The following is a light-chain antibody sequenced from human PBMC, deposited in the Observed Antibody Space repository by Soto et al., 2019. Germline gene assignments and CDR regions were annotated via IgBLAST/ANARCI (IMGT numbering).Light chain of an antibody. CDR1: QSVSSY. V-gene: IGKV3-11*01. CDR2: DAS. Sequence: EIVLTQSPATLSVSPGERATLSCRASQSVSSYLAWYQQKPGQAPRLLIYDASNRATGIPARFSGSGSGTDCTLTISSLEYEDGAVYYCQQRSNWPFTFGQGTRLEIK. CDR3: QQRSNWPFT. J-gene: IGKJ5*01.